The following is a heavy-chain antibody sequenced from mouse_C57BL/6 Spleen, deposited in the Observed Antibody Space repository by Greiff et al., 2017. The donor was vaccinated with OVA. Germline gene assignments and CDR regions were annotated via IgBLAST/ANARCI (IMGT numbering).Heavy chain of an antibody. CDR1: GFTFSSYA. CDR3: ARDMDYGTEYYFGY. CDR2: ISDGGSYT. V-gene: IGHV5-4*01. Sequence: EVKLVESGGGLVKPGGSLKLSCAASGFTFSSYAMSWVRQTPEKRLEWVATISDGGSYTYYPDNVKGRFTISRDNAKNNLYLQMSHLKSEDTAMYYCARDMDYGTEYYFGYWGQGTTLTVSS. D-gene: IGHD1-1*01. J-gene: IGHJ2*01.